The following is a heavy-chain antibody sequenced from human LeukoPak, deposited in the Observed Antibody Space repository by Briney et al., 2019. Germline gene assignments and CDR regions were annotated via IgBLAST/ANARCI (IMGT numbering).Heavy chain of an antibody. V-gene: IGHV4-4*07. CDR3: VGAVAGTRHFDY. Sequence: SETLSLTCTVSSGSISSYYWNWIRQPAGKGLEWIGRIYTSGSTNYSPSLQSRATMSVDTSKNQFSLKLSSVTAADTALYYCVGAVAGTRHFDYWGQGTLVTVSS. CDR1: SGSISSYY. D-gene: IGHD6-19*01. CDR2: IYTSGST. J-gene: IGHJ4*02.